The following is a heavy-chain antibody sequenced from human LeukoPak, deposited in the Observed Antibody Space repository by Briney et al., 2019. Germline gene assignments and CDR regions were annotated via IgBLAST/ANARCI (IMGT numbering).Heavy chain of an antibody. CDR3: ARDRDSGDYTAAPGDY. CDR2: INEDGSTT. CDR1: GFTFSSNW. D-gene: IGHD4-17*01. J-gene: IGHJ4*02. Sequence: GGSLRLSCAASGFTFSSNWMHWVRQAPGKGLVWVSRINEDGSTTNYADSVKGRFTISRDSAKNSLYLQMSDLRDEDTAVYYCARDRDSGDYTAAPGDYWGQGTLVTVSS. V-gene: IGHV3-74*01.